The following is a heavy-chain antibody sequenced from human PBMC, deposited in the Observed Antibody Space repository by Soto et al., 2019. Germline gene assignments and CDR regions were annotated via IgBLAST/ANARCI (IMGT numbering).Heavy chain of an antibody. CDR3: AGLNIATRPLRSRFDY. CDR2: IKQEGSEK. V-gene: IGHV3-7*01. CDR1: GFTFSNYL. Sequence: PGGCLRLSFAASGFTFSNYLMSWVRQAPGKGLEWVANIKQEGSEKYYVDSVKGRFTISRDNAKNSLYLQMNSLRAEDTAVYYCAGLNIATRPLRSRFDYWGQGT. J-gene: IGHJ4*02. D-gene: IGHD6-6*01.